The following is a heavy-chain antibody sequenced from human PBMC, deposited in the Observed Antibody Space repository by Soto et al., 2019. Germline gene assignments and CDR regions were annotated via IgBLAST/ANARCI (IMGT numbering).Heavy chain of an antibody. J-gene: IGHJ6*02. Sequence: ASVKVSCKASGGTFSSYAISWVRQAPGQGLEWMGGIIPIFGTANYAQKFQGRVTITADESTSTAYMELSSLRSEDTAVYYCARGGATVTTGRYYGMDVWGQGTTVTVSS. CDR3: ARGGATVTTGRYYGMDV. V-gene: IGHV1-69*13. D-gene: IGHD4-17*01. CDR1: GGTFSSYA. CDR2: IIPIFGTA.